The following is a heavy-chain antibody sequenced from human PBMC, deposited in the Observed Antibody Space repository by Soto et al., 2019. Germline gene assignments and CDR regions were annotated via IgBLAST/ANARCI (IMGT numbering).Heavy chain of an antibody. CDR1: GFTLSDHH. CDR2: ISGSTGKT. Sequence: GGSLRLSCAASGFTLSDHHMSWIRQAPGKGPEWVSVISGSTGKTYYADSVKGRFTISRDNSKNTLSLQMNSLRGEDTAVYFCAKNRGSGSPYYYNMEVWGQGTMVTVSS. D-gene: IGHD3-10*01. CDR3: AKNRGSGSPYYYNMEV. J-gene: IGHJ6*02. V-gene: IGHV3-23*01.